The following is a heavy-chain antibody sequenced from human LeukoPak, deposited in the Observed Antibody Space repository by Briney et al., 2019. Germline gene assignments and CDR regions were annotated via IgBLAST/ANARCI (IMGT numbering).Heavy chain of an antibody. D-gene: IGHD5-18*01. V-gene: IGHV3-7*01. CDR1: GFTFSSYW. CDR2: IKQDGSEK. J-gene: IGHJ4*02. CDR3: ARSLWPEDY. Sequence: PGGSLRLSCAASGFTFSSYWTSWVRQAPGKGLEWVANIKQDGSEKNYVDSVKGRFTISRDNAKTSLYLQMNSLRAEDTAVYYCARSLWPEDYWGQGTLVTVSS.